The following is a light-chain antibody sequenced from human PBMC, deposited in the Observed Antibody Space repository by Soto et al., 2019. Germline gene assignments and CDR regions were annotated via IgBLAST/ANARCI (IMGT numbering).Light chain of an antibody. CDR3: QQYGSSGT. V-gene: IGKV3-20*01. J-gene: IGKJ1*01. Sequence: EIVLTQPPGTLSLSLGERATLSCRASQSVSNNYLAWYQQKPGQAPRLLIYGASNRATGIPDRFSGSGSGTDFTLTISRLEPEDFAVYYCQQYGSSGTFGQGTKVDIK. CDR2: GAS. CDR1: QSVSNNY.